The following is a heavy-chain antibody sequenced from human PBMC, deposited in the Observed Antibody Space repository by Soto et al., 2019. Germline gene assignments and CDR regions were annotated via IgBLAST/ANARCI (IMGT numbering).Heavy chain of an antibody. D-gene: IGHD7-27*01. J-gene: IGHJ5*02. Sequence: QVQLVESGGGVVQPGRSLRLSCAASGFSFSISPMHWVRQAPGKGPEWVALISYDGTNKFYADSVKGRFTISRDNSKSTLYVQVDSLRPEYAAVYYCARNPKTSGGQHWAFNYFDAWGQGTLVTVSS. CDR2: ISYDGTNK. CDR1: GFSFSISP. CDR3: ARNPKTSGGQHWAFNYFDA. V-gene: IGHV3-30-3*01.